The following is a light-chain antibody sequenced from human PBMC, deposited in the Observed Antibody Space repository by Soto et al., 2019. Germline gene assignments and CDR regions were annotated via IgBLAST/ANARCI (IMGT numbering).Light chain of an antibody. CDR2: TVS. CDR3: SSYTSTNTRL. Sequence: QSALTQPASVSGSPGQSITISYTGTTSDVGAYNYVSWYQYHPGKAPKLMIYTVSNRPSGVSNRFSGSKSGNTASLTISGLQAEDEAAYYCSSYTSTNTRLFGGGTKLTVL. J-gene: IGLJ2*01. V-gene: IGLV2-14*01. CDR1: TSDVGAYNY.